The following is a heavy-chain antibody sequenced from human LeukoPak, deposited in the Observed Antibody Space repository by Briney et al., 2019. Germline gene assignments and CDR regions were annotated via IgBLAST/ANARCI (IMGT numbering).Heavy chain of an antibody. Sequence: SQTLSLTCTVSGGSFSSGDYYWSWIRQHPGKGLEWIGYISYSGSTYYNPSLKSRVIISVDTSKNQFSLKLSSVTAADTAVYYCARLTYDQYYFDYWGQGTLVTVSS. CDR2: ISYSGST. J-gene: IGHJ4*02. CDR3: ARLTYDQYYFDY. CDR1: GGSFSSGDYY. V-gene: IGHV4-31*03. D-gene: IGHD3-22*01.